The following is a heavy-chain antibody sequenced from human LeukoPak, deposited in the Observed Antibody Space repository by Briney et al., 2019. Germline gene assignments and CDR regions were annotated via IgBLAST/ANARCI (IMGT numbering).Heavy chain of an antibody. CDR3: ARGYSYGFRLDY. CDR2: INHSGST. J-gene: IGHJ4*02. V-gene: IGHV4-34*01. Sequence: PSETLSLTCAVYGGSFSGYYWSWIRQPPGKGLEWIGEINHSGSTNYNPSLKSRVTISVDTSKNQFSLKLSSVTAADTAVYYCARGYSYGFRLDYWGQGTLVTVSS. CDR1: GGSFSGYY. D-gene: IGHD5-18*01.